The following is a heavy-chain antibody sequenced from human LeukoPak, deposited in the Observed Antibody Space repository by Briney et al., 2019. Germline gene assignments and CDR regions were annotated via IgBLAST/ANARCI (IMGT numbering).Heavy chain of an antibody. J-gene: IGHJ3*02. CDR2: IYPGDSDT. D-gene: IGHD3-3*01. CDR3: MRNRVGVLEWLSRWDAFDI. V-gene: IGHV5-51*01. CDR1: GYTFSTSW. Sequence: GESLKISCKASGYTFSTSWIGWVRQMPGKGLEWMGIIYPGDSDTRYSPSFQGQVTISVDRSITTAYLQWSSLKASDTAMYYCMRNRVGVLEWLSRWDAFDIWGQGTMVTVST.